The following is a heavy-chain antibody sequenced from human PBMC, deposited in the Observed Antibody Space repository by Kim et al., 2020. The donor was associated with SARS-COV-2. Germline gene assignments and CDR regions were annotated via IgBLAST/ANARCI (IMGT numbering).Heavy chain of an antibody. V-gene: IGHV3-74*01. Sequence: GGSLRLSCAASGFTFSSEWMHWVRQGPGMGLVWVSRINPYGSITNYADSVKVRFTISRDNAKNTLYLQMNSLRAEDTALYYCARGILRTKGAFDIWGQG. CDR1: GFTFSSEW. J-gene: IGHJ3*02. CDR2: INPYGSIT. CDR3: ARGILRTKGAFDI. D-gene: IGHD1-26*01.